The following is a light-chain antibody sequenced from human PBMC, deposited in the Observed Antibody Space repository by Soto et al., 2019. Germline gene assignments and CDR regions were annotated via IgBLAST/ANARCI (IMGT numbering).Light chain of an antibody. CDR2: DVA. J-gene: IGKJ4*01. V-gene: IGKV1-5*01. CDR3: QQYNSYPLT. Sequence: DIQMTQSPSTLSASVGDRVTITCRASQSIDRWLAWYQQRPGRAPKLLIYDVANLETGVPSRFSGSGSETEFTLTISSLQHDDFAIYYCQQYNSYPLTFGGGTKVEIK. CDR1: QSIDRW.